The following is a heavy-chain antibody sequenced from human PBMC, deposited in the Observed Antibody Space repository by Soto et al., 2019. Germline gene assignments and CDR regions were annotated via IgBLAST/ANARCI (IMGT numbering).Heavy chain of an antibody. J-gene: IGHJ4*02. V-gene: IGHV3-23*01. CDR2: ISESGGST. CDR3: AKRSPYSSGWYSPIFDY. Sequence: GGSLRLSCAASGFSFSDYAMSWVRQAPGKGLEWVSVISESGGSTHYADSVRGRFTVSRDNSKNSLSLRMNSLRDEDTAVYFCAKRSPYSSGWYSPIFDYWGQGATVTVPQ. D-gene: IGHD6-13*01. CDR1: GFSFSDYA.